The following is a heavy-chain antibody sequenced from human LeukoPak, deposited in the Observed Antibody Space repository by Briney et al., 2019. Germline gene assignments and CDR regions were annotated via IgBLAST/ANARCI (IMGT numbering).Heavy chain of an antibody. D-gene: IGHD2-15*01. CDR2: ITGSGGST. Sequence: GGSLRLSCAASGFTFSSYAMSWVRQAPGKGPEWVLAITGSGGSTYYADSVKGRFTISRDNSKNTLYLQMNSLRAEDTAVYYCAKPMTPYYYYYGMDVWGEGTTVTVSS. CDR1: GFTFSSYA. V-gene: IGHV3-23*01. CDR3: AKPMTPYYYYYGMDV. J-gene: IGHJ6*04.